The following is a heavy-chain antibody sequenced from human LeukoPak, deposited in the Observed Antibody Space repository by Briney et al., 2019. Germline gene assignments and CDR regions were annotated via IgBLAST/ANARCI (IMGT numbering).Heavy chain of an antibody. J-gene: IGHJ4*02. CDR3: AVRDSGSYYDYFDY. D-gene: IGHD1-26*01. Sequence: ASVKVSCKASGYTFTSYGISWVRQAPGQGLEWMGWISAYNGNTNYAQKLQGRVTMTTDTSTSTAYVELRSLRSDDTAVYYCAVRDSGSYYDYFDYWGQGTLVTVSS. CDR2: ISAYNGNT. CDR1: GYTFTSYG. V-gene: IGHV1-18*01.